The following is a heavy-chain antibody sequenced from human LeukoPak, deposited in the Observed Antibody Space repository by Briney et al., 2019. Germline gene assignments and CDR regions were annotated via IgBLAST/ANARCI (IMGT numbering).Heavy chain of an antibody. J-gene: IGHJ3*02. CDR1: GYTFTNYG. D-gene: IGHD2-21*01. V-gene: IGHV1-18*01. CDR2: ISVYSGGT. Sequence: GASVKVSRKTSGYTFTNYGISWVRQAPGQGLEWMGYISVYSGGTNYAQKLQGRVTMTRDTSVNTAYMELSRLRADDTAMYYCAVLGPAIPDDAFDIWGQGTMVTVSS. CDR3: AVLGPAIPDDAFDI.